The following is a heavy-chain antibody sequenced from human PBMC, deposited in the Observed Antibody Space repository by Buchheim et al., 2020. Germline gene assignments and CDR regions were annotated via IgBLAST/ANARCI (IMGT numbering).Heavy chain of an antibody. Sequence: QVQLVESGGGVVQPGRSLRLSCAASGFTFSSYGMHWVRQAPGKGLEWVAVISYDGSNKYYADSVKGRLTISRDNSKNTLYLQMNSLRAEDTAVYYCAKIITMVRGGSFDYWGQGTL. V-gene: IGHV3-30*18. D-gene: IGHD3-10*01. CDR2: ISYDGSNK. J-gene: IGHJ4*02. CDR1: GFTFSSYG. CDR3: AKIITMVRGGSFDY.